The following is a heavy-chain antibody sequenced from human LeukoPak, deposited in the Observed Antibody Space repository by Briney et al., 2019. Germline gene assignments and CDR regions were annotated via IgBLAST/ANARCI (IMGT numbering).Heavy chain of an antibody. CDR2: ISSSSSTI. J-gene: IGHJ4*02. CDR3: ARVPSLDYGHYEPKSSN. CDR1: GFTFSSYS. Sequence: GGSLRLSCAASGFTFSSYSMNWVRQAPGKGLEWVSYISSSSSTIYYADSVKGRFTISRDNAKNSLYLQMNSLRAEDTAVYYCARVPSLDYGHYEPKSSNWGQGTLVTVSS. D-gene: IGHD4-17*01. V-gene: IGHV3-48*01.